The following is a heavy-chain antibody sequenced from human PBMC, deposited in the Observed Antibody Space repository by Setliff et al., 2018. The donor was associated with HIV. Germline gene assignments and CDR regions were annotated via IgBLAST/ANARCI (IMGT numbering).Heavy chain of an antibody. Sequence: PGGSLRLSCVASGFTFNTFAMHWVRQAPGKGLEWVSVITYDATRTSYADSVKGRFTISRDNSKYTLYLQMNSLRAEDTAVYYCAKDRYCTNGVCYFNWFDPWGQGTLVTVSS. D-gene: IGHD2-8*01. J-gene: IGHJ5*02. CDR1: GFTFNTFA. V-gene: IGHV3-30*07. CDR2: ITYDATRT. CDR3: AKDRYCTNGVCYFNWFDP.